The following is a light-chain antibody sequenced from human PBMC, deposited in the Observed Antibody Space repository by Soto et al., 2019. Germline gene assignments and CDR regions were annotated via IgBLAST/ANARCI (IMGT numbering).Light chain of an antibody. Sequence: QSVLTQPPSVSGAPGQGVTISCTGSSSNIGAGYDVHWYQQLPGTAPKLLIYGNSNRPSGVPDRFSGSKSGTSASLAITGLQAEDEADYSCQSYDSSLSGSRVFGGGTKLTVL. CDR2: GNS. CDR1: SSNIGAGYD. V-gene: IGLV1-40*01. J-gene: IGLJ2*01. CDR3: QSYDSSLSGSRV.